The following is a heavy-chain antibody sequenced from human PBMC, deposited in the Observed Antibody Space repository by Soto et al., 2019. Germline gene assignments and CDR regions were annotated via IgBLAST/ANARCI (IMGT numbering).Heavy chain of an antibody. D-gene: IGHD3-16*01. CDR3: AALKWGRNYYGMDV. CDR2: IVVGSGNT. Sequence: SVKVSFKASGFTFTSAAVQWVRQARGQRLEWIGWIVVGSGNTNYAQKFQERVTITRDMSTSTAYMELSSLRSEDTAVYYCAALKWGRNYYGMDVWGQGTTVTVSS. J-gene: IGHJ6*02. V-gene: IGHV1-58*01. CDR1: GFTFTSAA.